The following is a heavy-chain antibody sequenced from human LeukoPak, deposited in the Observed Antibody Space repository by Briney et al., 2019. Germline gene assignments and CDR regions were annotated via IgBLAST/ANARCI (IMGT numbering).Heavy chain of an antibody. CDR1: GYIITSGYY. D-gene: IGHD2-2*01. Sequence: SETLSLTCAVSGYIITSGYYWGWIRPPPGKGLEWIGSIYHSGSTYYNPSLKTRVTISVDTSKNQFSLKLSSVTAADTAVYYCARLYLRDHCSSTSCYGLYFDYWGQGTLVTVSS. J-gene: IGHJ4*02. CDR3: ARLYLRDHCSSTSCYGLYFDY. V-gene: IGHV4-38-2*01. CDR2: IYHSGST.